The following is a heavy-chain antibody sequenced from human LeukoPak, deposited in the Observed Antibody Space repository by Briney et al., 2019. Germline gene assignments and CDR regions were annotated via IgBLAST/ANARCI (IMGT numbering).Heavy chain of an antibody. D-gene: IGHD2-8*01. Sequence: GGSLRLSCAASGITFSSYGMHWVRQAPGKGLEWVAFIRDDGSNKYYADSVKGRFTIYRDNSKNTLYLQMNSLRAEDTAVYYCAKDVNGDYWGQGTLVTVPS. CDR2: IRDDGSNK. J-gene: IGHJ4*02. CDR3: AKDVNGDY. CDR1: GITFSSYG. V-gene: IGHV3-30*02.